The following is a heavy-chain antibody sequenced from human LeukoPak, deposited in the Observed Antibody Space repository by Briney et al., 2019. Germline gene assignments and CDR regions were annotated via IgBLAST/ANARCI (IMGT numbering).Heavy chain of an antibody. V-gene: IGHV5-51*01. Sequence: GESLKISCKGSGYSFTSYWIGWVRQMPGKGLEWMGIIYPGDSDTRYSPSFQGQVTISADKSISTAYMELSRLRSDDTAVYYCARGWETRPQWVVPAVLYYYGMDVWGQGTTVTVSS. D-gene: IGHD2-2*01. J-gene: IGHJ6*02. CDR3: ARGWETRPQWVVPAVLYYYGMDV. CDR1: GYSFTSYW. CDR2: IYPGDSDT.